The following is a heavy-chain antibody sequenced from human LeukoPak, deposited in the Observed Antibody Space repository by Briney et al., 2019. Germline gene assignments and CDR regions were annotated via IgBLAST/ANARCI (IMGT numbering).Heavy chain of an antibody. CDR1: GYTFAGYY. CDR3: ARVRDYSSSSLDY. CDR2: INPNSGGT. J-gene: IGHJ4*02. Sequence: VASVKVSCKASGYTFAGYYVCWVRQAPGQGLEWMGWINPNSGGTKYAQKFQGRVTMIRDTSINTAYMELSRLRSDDTAVYYCARVRDYSSSSLDYWGQGTLVTVST. V-gene: IGHV1-2*02. D-gene: IGHD6-6*01.